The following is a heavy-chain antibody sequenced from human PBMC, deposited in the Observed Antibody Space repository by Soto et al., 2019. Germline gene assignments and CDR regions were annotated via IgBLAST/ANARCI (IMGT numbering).Heavy chain of an antibody. V-gene: IGHV4-39*02. CDR3: VSPYNFYFMDV. D-gene: IGHD3-16*01. CDR2: VSHRGST. CDR1: GGSISSSSFY. Sequence: LSLTCTVSGGSISSSSFYWGWVRQPPGKGLEWIGSVSHRGSTYYNPSLTSRVTISVDTSKNHFSLKLNSVTAADTAVYYCVSPYNFYFMDVWGKGTPVTVSS. J-gene: IGHJ6*03.